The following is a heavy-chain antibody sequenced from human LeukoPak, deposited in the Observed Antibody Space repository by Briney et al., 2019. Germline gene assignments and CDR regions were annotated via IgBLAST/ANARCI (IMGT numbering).Heavy chain of an antibody. CDR3: ARGATIFGVVITTMDV. CDR1: GFTFSSYW. J-gene: IGHJ6*02. Sequence: GGSLRLSCAASGFTFSSYWMSWVRQAPGKGLGWVANIKQDGSEKYYVDSVKGRFTISRDNAKNSLYLQMNSLRAEDTAVYYCARGATIFGVVITTMDVWGQGTTVTVSS. V-gene: IGHV3-7*01. D-gene: IGHD3-3*01. CDR2: IKQDGSEK.